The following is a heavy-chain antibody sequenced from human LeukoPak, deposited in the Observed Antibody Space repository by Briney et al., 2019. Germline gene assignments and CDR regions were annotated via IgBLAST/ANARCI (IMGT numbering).Heavy chain of an antibody. V-gene: IGHV3-23*01. J-gene: IGHJ4*02. D-gene: IGHD2-2*01. CDR3: AKAGSSTTCRRFDY. Sequence: PGGSLRLSCAASGFTFSSYAMSWVREAPGKGREWGSGISSSAGSTYYADSVKGRFTISRDNSKNTLYLQMNSLRAEDTAVYYCAKAGSSTTCRRFDYWGQGTLVTVSS. CDR2: ISSSAGST. CDR1: GFTFSSYA.